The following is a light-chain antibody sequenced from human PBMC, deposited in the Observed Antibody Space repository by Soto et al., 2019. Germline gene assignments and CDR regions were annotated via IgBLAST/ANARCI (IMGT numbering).Light chain of an antibody. CDR3: QQRSNWPPIT. J-gene: IGKJ5*01. CDR1: QSASSY. Sequence: EIGLTQSPATVSLSPGERATLSCRASQSASSYLAWYQQKPGQAPRLLIYDASNRATGIPARFSGSGSGTDFTLTISSLEPEDFAVYYCQQRSNWPPITFGQLTRLEIK. V-gene: IGKV3-11*01. CDR2: DAS.